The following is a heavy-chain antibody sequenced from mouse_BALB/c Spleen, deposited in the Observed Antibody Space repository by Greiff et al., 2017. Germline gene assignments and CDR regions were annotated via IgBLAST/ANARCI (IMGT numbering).Heavy chain of an antibody. Sequence: LQQPGSELVRPGASVKLSCKASGYTFTSYWMHWVKQRPGQGLEWIGNIYPGSGSTNYDEKFKSKATLTVDTSSSTAYMQLSSLTSEDSAVYYCTRSNYDYAMDYWGQGTSVTVSS. CDR1: GYTFTSYW. CDR3: TRSNYDYAMDY. J-gene: IGHJ4*01. V-gene: IGHV1S22*01. D-gene: IGHD2-1*01. CDR2: IYPGSGST.